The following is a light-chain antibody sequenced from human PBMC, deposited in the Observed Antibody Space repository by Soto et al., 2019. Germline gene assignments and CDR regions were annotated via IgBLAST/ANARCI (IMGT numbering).Light chain of an antibody. J-gene: IGKJ3*01. CDR1: QSLLHSNGYNY. CDR2: LGS. Sequence: DIVMTQSPLSLPVTPGEPASISCRSSQSLLHSNGYNYLEWYLQKPGQSPQLLIYLGSDRASGVPDRLSGSRSGTDFTLKISRVEAKDVGVYYCIQGISEFTFGPGTKVENK. V-gene: IGKV2-28*01. CDR3: IQGISEFT.